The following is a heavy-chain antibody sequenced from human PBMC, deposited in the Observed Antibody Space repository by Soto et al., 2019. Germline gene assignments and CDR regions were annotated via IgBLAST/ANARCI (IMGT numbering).Heavy chain of an antibody. CDR2: IYYSGST. Sequence: PSETLSLTCTVSGGSISSYYWSWIRQPPGKGLEWIGYIYYSGSTNYNPSLKSRVTISVDTSKNQFSLKLSSVTAADTAVYYCARRGTAWTKYYYYYGMDVWGQGTMVTVSS. J-gene: IGHJ6*02. D-gene: IGHD1-1*01. V-gene: IGHV4-59*01. CDR1: GGSISSYY. CDR3: ARRGTAWTKYYYYYGMDV.